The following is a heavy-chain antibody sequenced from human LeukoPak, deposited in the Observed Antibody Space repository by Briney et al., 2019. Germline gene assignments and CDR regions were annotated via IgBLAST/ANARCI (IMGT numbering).Heavy chain of an antibody. Sequence: GESLKISCRGSGYSFTTYWIGWVRQMPGKGLEWMGIIYPGDSDTRYSPSFQGQVIMSADKSINTAYLQWSNLKASDTAMYYCARRQGCSSTSCSPDSWGQGTLVTVSS. D-gene: IGHD2-2*01. CDR1: GYSFTTYW. J-gene: IGHJ4*02. CDR3: ARRQGCSSTSCSPDS. V-gene: IGHV5-51*01. CDR2: IYPGDSDT.